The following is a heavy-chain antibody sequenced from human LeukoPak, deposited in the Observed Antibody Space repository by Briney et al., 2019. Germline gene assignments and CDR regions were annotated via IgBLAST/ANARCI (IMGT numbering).Heavy chain of an antibody. CDR1: GGSISSGGYY. D-gene: IGHD2-15*01. J-gene: IGHJ6*03. Sequence: SETLSLTCTVSGGSISSGGYYWSWIRQHPGKGLEWIGYIYYSGSTYYNPSLKSRVTISVGTSKNQFSLKLSSVTAADTAVYYCARVQVSCSGGSCYNYYYYMDVWGKGTTVTVSS. CDR3: ARVQVSCSGGSCYNYYYYMDV. V-gene: IGHV4-31*03. CDR2: IYYSGST.